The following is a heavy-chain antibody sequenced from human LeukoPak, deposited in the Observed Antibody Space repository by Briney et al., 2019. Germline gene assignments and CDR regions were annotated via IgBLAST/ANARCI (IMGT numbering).Heavy chain of an antibody. CDR3: ARDGAYSSSY. D-gene: IGHD6-13*01. V-gene: IGHV3-7*01. CDR2: IKQDGSEK. Sequence: GGSLRLSCAASGFTCSSYWMSWVRQAPGKGLEGVANIKQDGSEKYYVDSVKGRFTISRDNAKNSLYLQMNSLRAEDTAVYYCARDGAYSSSYWGQGTMVTVSS. J-gene: IGHJ3*01. CDR1: GFTCSSYW.